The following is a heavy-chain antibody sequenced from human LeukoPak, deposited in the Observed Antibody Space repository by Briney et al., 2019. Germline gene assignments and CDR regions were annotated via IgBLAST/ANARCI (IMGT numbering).Heavy chain of an antibody. V-gene: IGHV4-39*01. Sequence: SETLSLTCTVSGGSISSSSYYWGWIRQPPGKGLEWIGSICYSGSTYYNPSLKSRVTISVDTSKNQFSLKLSSVTAADTAVYYCARHLTNYFDYWGQGTLVTVSS. D-gene: IGHD3-3*01. J-gene: IGHJ4*02. CDR2: ICYSGST. CDR1: GGSISSSSYY. CDR3: ARHLTNYFDY.